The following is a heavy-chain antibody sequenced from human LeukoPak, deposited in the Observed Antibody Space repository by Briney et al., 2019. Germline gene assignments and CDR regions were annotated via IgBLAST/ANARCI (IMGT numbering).Heavy chain of an antibody. D-gene: IGHD6-19*01. CDR3: ASSGGEVADFDY. CDR2: IIPIFGTS. J-gene: IGHJ4*02. CDR1: GGTFRRYA. Sequence: ASVKVSCKASGGTFRRYAVSWVRQAPGQGPEWMGGIIPIFGTSRSAQKFQGRVTMTRDTSISTAYMELSRLRSDDTAVYYCASSGGEVADFDYWGQGTLVTVSS. V-gene: IGHV1-69*05.